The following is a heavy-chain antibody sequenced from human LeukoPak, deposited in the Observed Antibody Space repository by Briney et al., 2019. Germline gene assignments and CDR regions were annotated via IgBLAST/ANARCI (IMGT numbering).Heavy chain of an antibody. D-gene: IGHD2-21*01. CDR2: INHSGST. CDR1: GGSISSYY. V-gene: IGHV4-34*01. Sequence: SETLSLTCTVSGGSISSYYWSWIRQPPGKGLEWIGEINHSGSTNYNPSLKSRVTISVDTSKNQFSLKLSSVTAADTAVYYCARDSYPRNPWGQGTLVTVSS. CDR3: ARDSYPRNP. J-gene: IGHJ5*02.